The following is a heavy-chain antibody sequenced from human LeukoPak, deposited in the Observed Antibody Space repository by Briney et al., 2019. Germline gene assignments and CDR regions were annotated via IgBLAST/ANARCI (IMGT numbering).Heavy chain of an antibody. CDR2: IYYSGST. D-gene: IGHD2-15*01. V-gene: IGHV4-39*07. CDR3: ARDAQCSGGSCYPYYFDY. Sequence: PSETLSLTCTVSGGSISSSSYYWGWIRQPPGKGLEWIGSIYYSGSTYYNPSLKSRVTISVDTSKNQFSLKLSSVTAADTAVYYCARDAQCSGGSCYPYYFDYWGQGTLVTVSS. J-gene: IGHJ4*02. CDR1: GGSISSSSYY.